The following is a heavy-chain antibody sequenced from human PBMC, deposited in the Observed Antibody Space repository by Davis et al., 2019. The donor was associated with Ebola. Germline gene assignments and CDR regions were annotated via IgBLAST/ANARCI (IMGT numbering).Heavy chain of an antibody. CDR1: GDSVSTAG. CDR2: TYYNSKWYN. J-gene: IGHJ4*02. D-gene: IGHD3/OR15-3a*01. CDR3: ARGWLRTGFDY. V-gene: IGHV6-1*01. Sequence: HSQTLSLTCAISGDSVSTAGWNWIRQSPSRGLEWLGRTYYNSKWYNDYAVSVKSRITINPDTSKNQFSLHLNSVTPGDTAVYYCARGWLRTGFDYWGQGTLVTVSS.